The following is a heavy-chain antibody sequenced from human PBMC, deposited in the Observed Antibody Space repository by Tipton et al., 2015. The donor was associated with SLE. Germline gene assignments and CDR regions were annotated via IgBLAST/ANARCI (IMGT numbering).Heavy chain of an antibody. CDR1: GGSISNYF. Sequence: TLSLTCTVSGGSISNYFWSWIRQPPGRLLQYIGYISYSGSTNYNPSLRSRVTISVDTSKNQISLKLSSVTAADTAVYYCASSYSDYGMDVWGQGTTVTVSS. CDR3: ASSYSDYGMDV. J-gene: IGHJ6*02. V-gene: IGHV4-59*01. D-gene: IGHD3-10*01. CDR2: ISYSGST.